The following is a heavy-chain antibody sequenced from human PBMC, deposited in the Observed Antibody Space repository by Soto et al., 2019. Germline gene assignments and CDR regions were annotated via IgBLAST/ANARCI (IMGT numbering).Heavy chain of an antibody. V-gene: IGHV4-39*01. D-gene: IGHD3-9*01. J-gene: IGHJ6*03. Sequence: TSETLSLTCTVSGGSISSSSYYGGWVRQPPGKGLEWIGSIYYSGSTYYNPSLKRRVPISVDSSKSQFSLKLSSVTAADTAVYYCARHPRYFSYYHYMDVWGKGTTVTVSS. CDR3: ARHPRYFSYYHYMDV. CDR1: GGSISSSSYY. CDR2: IYYSGST.